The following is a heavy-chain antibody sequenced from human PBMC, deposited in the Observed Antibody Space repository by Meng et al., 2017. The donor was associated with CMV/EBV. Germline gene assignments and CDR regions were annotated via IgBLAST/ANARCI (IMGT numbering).Heavy chain of an antibody. CDR3: ARFVASGSPRPYYYYYYGMDV. V-gene: IGHV3-7*01. CDR1: GFTFSSYW. Sequence: GGSLRLSCAASGFTFSSYWMSWVRQAPGKGPEWVANIKQDGSEKYYVDSVKGRFTISRDNAKNSLYLQMNSLRAEDTAVYYCARFVASGSPRPYYYYYYGMDVWGQGTTVTVSS. J-gene: IGHJ6*02. CDR2: IKQDGSEK. D-gene: IGHD1-26*01.